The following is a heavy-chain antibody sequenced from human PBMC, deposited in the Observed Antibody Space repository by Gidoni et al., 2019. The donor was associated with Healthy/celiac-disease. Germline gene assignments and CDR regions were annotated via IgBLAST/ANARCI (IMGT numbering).Heavy chain of an antibody. J-gene: IGHJ4*02. CDR2: IWYDGSNK. CDR1: GFTFSSYG. D-gene: IGHD3-22*01. CDR3: ARNYQDYYDSSGYDY. V-gene: IGHV3-33*01. Sequence: QVQLVESGGGVVQPGRSLRLSCAASGFTFSSYGMHWVRQAPGKGLEWVAVIWYDGSNKYYADSVKGRFTISRDNSKNTLYLQMNSLRAEDTAVYYCARNYQDYYDSSGYDYWGQGTLVTVSS.